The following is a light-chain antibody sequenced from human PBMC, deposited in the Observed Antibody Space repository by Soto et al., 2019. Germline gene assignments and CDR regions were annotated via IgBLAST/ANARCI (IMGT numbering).Light chain of an antibody. V-gene: IGKV1-5*03. CDR1: QSISGS. J-gene: IGKJ5*01. Sequence: IQMTQSLSTLSASVGDRVTITCRASQSISGSLAWYQQKPGKAPKLLIYKASSLESGVPSRFSGSGSGTEFTLTISSLQPDDFATYYCQHYNSYPITFGQGTRLEIK. CDR3: QHYNSYPIT. CDR2: KAS.